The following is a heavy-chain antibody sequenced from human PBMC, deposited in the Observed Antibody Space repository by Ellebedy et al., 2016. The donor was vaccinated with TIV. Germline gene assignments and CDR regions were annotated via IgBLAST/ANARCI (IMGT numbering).Heavy chain of an antibody. CDR2: IRDRGDGT. V-gene: IGHV3-23*01. CDR3: AKESAAIGAPLYDS. Sequence: GESLKISCAASGFIFSNYAMSWVRQAPGEGLEWVSGIRDRGDGTFYAESVKGRFTISRDNSKNTLYLQMNGLRAEDTAIYYCAKESAAIGAPLYDSWGQGTLVTVSS. J-gene: IGHJ5*01. CDR1: GFIFSNYA. D-gene: IGHD6-13*01.